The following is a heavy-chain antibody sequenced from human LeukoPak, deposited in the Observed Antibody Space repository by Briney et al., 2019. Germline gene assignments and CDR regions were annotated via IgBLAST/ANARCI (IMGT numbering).Heavy chain of an antibody. Sequence: ASVKVSCKVSGYTLTELSMHWVRQAPGKGLEWMGGFDPEDGETIYAQKFQGRVTMTEDTSTDTAYMELSSLRSEDTAVYYCATLIVGATASRRYYYYMDVWGKGTTVTVSS. CDR3: ATLIVGATASRRYYYYMDV. V-gene: IGHV1-24*01. J-gene: IGHJ6*03. CDR1: GYTLTELS. D-gene: IGHD1-26*01. CDR2: FDPEDGET.